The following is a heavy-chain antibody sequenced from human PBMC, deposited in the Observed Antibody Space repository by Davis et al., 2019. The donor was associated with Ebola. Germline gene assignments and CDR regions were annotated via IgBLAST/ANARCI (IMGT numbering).Heavy chain of an antibody. Sequence: SETLSLTCAVYGGSFSGYYWSWIRQPPGKGLEWIGEINHSGSTNYNPSLKSRVTISVDTSKNQFSLKLSSVTAADTAVYYCARGSTLRRTFDYWGQGTLVTVSS. CDR3: ARGSTLRRTFDY. CDR1: GGSFSGYY. J-gene: IGHJ4*02. V-gene: IGHV4-34*01. D-gene: IGHD2/OR15-2a*01. CDR2: INHSGST.